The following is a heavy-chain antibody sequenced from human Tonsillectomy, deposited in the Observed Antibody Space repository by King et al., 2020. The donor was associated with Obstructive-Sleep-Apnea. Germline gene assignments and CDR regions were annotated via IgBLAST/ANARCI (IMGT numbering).Heavy chain of an antibody. Sequence: VQLVESGGGVVQPGRSLTLSCAASGFSFSTSGMHWVRQAPGKGLDWGALISFYGSKQYYGDSWRGRFSVSRDNFKNTQYLQMNSLRVEDTAVYHCAKDVSSGSGSHDLPEFWGRGTLVTVSS. V-gene: IGHV3-30*18. CDR3: AKDVSSGSGSHDLPEF. CDR2: ISFYGSKQ. CDR1: GFSFSTSG. J-gene: IGHJ4*02. D-gene: IGHD3-10*01.